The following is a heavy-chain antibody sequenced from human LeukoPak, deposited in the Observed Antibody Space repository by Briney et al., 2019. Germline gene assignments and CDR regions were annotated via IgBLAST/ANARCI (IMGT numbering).Heavy chain of an antibody. Sequence: SETLSLTCAVSGATMNTHYWSWIRQPPGKGLEWIGYMLDTVTTKDNPSLKSRFTLSADTSKNQFSLRLTTVTAADTAVYYCATIKRGNIFGYFDFWGQGIPVTVSS. CDR3: ATIKRGNIFGYFDF. V-gene: IGHV4-59*11. CDR2: MLDTVTT. D-gene: IGHD5-18*01. J-gene: IGHJ4*02. CDR1: GATMNTHY.